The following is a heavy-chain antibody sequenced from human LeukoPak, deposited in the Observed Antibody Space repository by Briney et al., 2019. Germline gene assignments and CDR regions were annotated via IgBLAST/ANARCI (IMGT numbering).Heavy chain of an antibody. CDR3: ARVGYYESSGYYEY. J-gene: IGHJ4*02. Sequence: ASVRVSCKASGYTLTDYYMHWVRQAPGQGLEWMGRINPNSGGTNYAQKFQGRVTMTRDTSISTVYMELSRLRSDDTAVYYCARVGYYESSGYYEYWGQGTLVTVSS. CDR2: INPNSGGT. V-gene: IGHV1-2*06. CDR1: GYTLTDYY. D-gene: IGHD3-22*01.